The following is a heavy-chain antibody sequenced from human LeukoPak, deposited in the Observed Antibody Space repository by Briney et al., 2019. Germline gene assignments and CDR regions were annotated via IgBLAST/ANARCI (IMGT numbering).Heavy chain of an antibody. CDR1: GGSFSGYY. CDR3: ARGVGATEGDAFNI. CDR2: INHSGST. D-gene: IGHD1-26*01. V-gene: IGHV4-34*01. J-gene: IGHJ3*02. Sequence: PSETLSLTCAVYGGSFSGYYWSWIRQPPGKGLEWIGEINHSGSTNYNRSLKSRVTISVDTSKNQLYLKLNSVTAADTAVYYCARGVGATEGDAFNIWGHGKMVTVS.